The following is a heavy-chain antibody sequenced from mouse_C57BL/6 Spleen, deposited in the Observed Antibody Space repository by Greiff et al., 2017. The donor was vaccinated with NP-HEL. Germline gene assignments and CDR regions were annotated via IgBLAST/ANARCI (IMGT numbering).Heavy chain of an antibody. Sequence: QVQLKQPGAELVQPGASVKLSCKASGYTFTSYWMQWVNQRPGQGLEWIGEIDPSDSYTNYNQKFKGKATLTVDTSSSTAYMQLSSLTSEDSAVYYCAREGYYGSSRYWYIDVWGTGTTVTVSS. J-gene: IGHJ1*03. CDR3: AREGYYGSSRYWYIDV. CDR2: IDPSDSYT. CDR1: GYTFTSYW. V-gene: IGHV1-50*01. D-gene: IGHD1-1*01.